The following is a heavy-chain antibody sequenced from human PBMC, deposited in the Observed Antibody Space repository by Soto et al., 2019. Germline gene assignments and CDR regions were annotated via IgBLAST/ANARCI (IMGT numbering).Heavy chain of an antibody. CDR1: GGSISSYY. V-gene: IGHV4-59*01. CDR2: IYYSGST. Sequence: SETLSLTCTVSGGSISSYYWSWIRQPPGKGLEWIGYIYYSGSTNYNPSLKSRVTISVDTSKNQFSLKLSSVTAADTAVYYCARSSGYSSSRFDYWGQGILVTVAS. CDR3: ARSSGYSSSRFDY. D-gene: IGHD6-13*01. J-gene: IGHJ4*02.